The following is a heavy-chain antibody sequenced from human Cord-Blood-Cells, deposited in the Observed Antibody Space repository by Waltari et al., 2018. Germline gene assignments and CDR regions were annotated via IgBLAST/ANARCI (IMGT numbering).Heavy chain of an antibody. CDR2: INHSGST. V-gene: IGHV4-34*01. Sequence: QVQLQQWGAGLLKPSETLSLTCAVYGGSFSGYYWSWIRQPPGKGLEWIGEINHSGSTHYNPCLKSRVTISGDTSKNQFSPKLSSVPAADTAVYYCARGGVWEWLLYGSYYYYGMDVWGQGTTVTVSS. CDR3: ARGGVWEWLLYGSYYYYGMDV. D-gene: IGHD3-3*01. CDR1: GGSFSGYY. J-gene: IGHJ6*02.